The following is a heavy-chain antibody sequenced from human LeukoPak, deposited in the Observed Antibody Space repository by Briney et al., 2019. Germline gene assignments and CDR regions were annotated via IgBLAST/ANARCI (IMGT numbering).Heavy chain of an antibody. CDR1: GGSISSYY. Sequence: PSETLSLTCTVSGGSISSYYWSWIRQPAGKGLEWIGRIYTSGSTNYNPSLKSRVTISVDTSKNQFSLKLSSVTAADTAVYYCARGLPYYYDSSGYPFDYWGQGTLVTVSS. D-gene: IGHD3-22*01. V-gene: IGHV4-4*07. J-gene: IGHJ4*02. CDR3: ARGLPYYYDSSGYPFDY. CDR2: IYTSGST.